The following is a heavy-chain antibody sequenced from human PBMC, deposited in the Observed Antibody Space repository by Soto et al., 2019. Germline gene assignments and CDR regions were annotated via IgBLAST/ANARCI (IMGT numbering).Heavy chain of an antibody. CDR1: GDTLTDLS. Sequence: ASVKVSCKVCGDTLTDLSMHWVRQAPGKGLEWMGGFDPEDGETIYAQKFQGRVTMTEDTSTDTAYMELSSLRSEDTAVYYCATYSSGWDFDYWGQGTLVTVSS. D-gene: IGHD6-19*01. CDR3: ATYSSGWDFDY. V-gene: IGHV1-24*01. J-gene: IGHJ4*02. CDR2: FDPEDGET.